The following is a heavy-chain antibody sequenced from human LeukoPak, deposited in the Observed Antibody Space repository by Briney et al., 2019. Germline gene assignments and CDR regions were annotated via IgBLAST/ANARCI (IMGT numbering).Heavy chain of an antibody. CDR2: IRGSSGST. V-gene: IGHV3-23*01. J-gene: IGHJ4*02. CDR3: AKEREYSGYEPLPNDY. Sequence: GGSLRLSCAASGFTLRNYDINWVRQAPGKGLEWVSVIRGSSGSTYYADSVKGRFAISRDDSKNTLYLQMNSLRAEDTAVYYCAKEREYSGYEPLPNDYWGQGTLVTASS. CDR1: GFTLRNYD. D-gene: IGHD5-12*01.